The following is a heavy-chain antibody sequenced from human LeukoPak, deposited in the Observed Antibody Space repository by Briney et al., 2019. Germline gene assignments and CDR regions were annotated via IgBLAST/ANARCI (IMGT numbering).Heavy chain of an antibody. D-gene: IGHD5-18*01. J-gene: IGHJ4*02. CDR1: GFTFNNYE. Sequence: GGSLRLSCAASGFTFNNYEINWVRQAPGKGLEWVSYISTSGSTIYYADSVKGRFTMSRDNAKKSVYLQMNSLRAEDTAIYYCARAEAGYSYGYADGWGQGTLVTVSS. V-gene: IGHV3-48*03. CDR2: ISTSGSTI. CDR3: ARAEAGYSYGYADG.